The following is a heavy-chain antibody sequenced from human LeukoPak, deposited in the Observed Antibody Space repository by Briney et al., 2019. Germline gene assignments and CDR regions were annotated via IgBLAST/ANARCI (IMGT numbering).Heavy chain of an antibody. CDR1: GFSFDNYA. Sequence: PGGSLRLSCTASGFSFDNYAMSWFRRAPGTGLEWVGFITGYAYGGTTEYAASVKGKFTISRDDSKSIAYLEMQSLNTEDTAIYYCTRDTGSAHFDYWGQGTLVTVSS. CDR3: TRDTGSAHFDY. V-gene: IGHV3-49*03. CDR2: ITGYAYGGTT. D-gene: IGHD1-26*01. J-gene: IGHJ4*02.